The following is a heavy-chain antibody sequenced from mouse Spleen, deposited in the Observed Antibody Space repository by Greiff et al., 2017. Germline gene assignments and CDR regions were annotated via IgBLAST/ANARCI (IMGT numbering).Heavy chain of an antibody. V-gene: IGHV1-82*01. CDR1: GYAFSSSW. D-gene: IGHD2-13*01. CDR3: ARRGDFYYFDY. Sequence: VQGVESGDDLVKPGASVKISCKASGYAFSSSWMNWVKQRPGQGLEWIGRIYPGDGDTNYNGKFKGKATLTADKSSSTAYMQLSSLTSVDSAVYFCARRGDFYYFDYWGQGTTLTVSS. J-gene: IGHJ2*01. CDR2: IYPGDGDT.